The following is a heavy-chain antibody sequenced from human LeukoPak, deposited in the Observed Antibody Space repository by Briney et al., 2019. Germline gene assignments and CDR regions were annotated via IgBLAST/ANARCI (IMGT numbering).Heavy chain of an antibody. Sequence: SETLSLTCAVYGGPFSGYYWSWIRQPPGKGLEWIGEINHSGSTNYNPSLKSRVTISVDTSKNQFSLKLSSVTAADTAVYYCARRGFFRWELLRSNWFDPWGQGTLVTVSS. D-gene: IGHD1-26*01. J-gene: IGHJ5*02. CDR2: INHSGST. CDR3: ARRGFFRWELLRSNWFDP. CDR1: GGPFSGYY. V-gene: IGHV4-34*01.